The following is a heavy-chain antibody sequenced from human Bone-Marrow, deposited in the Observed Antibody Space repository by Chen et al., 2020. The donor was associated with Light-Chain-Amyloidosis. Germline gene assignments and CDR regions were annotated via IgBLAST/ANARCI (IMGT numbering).Heavy chain of an antibody. J-gene: IGHJ5*02. CDR2: INHSGST. CDR3: ARYEPHFSDSIISGYTA. D-gene: IGHD5-12*01. V-gene: IGHV4-34*01. CDR1: NGAFGDDY. Sequence: QVELQQWGAGLLKPSETLSLTCGIHNGAFGDDYWTWIRQPPGKGLQWIAEINHSGSTHYKSSLKSRTTLSVDKSKNQFSLRMISVTAADTAVYYCARYEPHFSDSIISGYTAWGQGTSVTVSS.